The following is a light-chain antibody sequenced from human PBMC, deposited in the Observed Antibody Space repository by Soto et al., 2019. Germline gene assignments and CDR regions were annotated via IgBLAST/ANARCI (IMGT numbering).Light chain of an antibody. CDR1: QSISSY. J-gene: IGKJ5*01. CDR2: AAS. V-gene: IGKV1-39*01. Sequence: DTKLTLSPSSLSASVGDRVTITCRASQSISSYLDWYQQKPGKAPKLLIYAASSLQSGVPPRFSGSGSGTDFTLTISSLQPEDFGTYYCQQNDSFPITFGQGTRLEIK. CDR3: QQNDSFPIT.